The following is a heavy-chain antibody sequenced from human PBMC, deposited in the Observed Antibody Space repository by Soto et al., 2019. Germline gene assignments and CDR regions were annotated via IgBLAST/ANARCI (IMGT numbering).Heavy chain of an antibody. Sequence: QVQLVQSGAEVKKPGSSVKVSCKASGGTFSSYTISWVRQAPGQGLEWMGRIIPILGIANYAQKFQGRVTITADKSTSTAYMELSSLRSEDTAVYYCARAPYSGRYPWFDPWGQGTLVTVSS. CDR2: IIPILGIA. CDR1: GGTFSSYT. CDR3: ARAPYSGRYPWFDP. V-gene: IGHV1-69*02. J-gene: IGHJ5*02. D-gene: IGHD1-26*01.